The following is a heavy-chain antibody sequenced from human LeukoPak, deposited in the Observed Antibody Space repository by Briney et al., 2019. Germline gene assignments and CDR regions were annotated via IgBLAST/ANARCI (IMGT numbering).Heavy chain of an antibody. V-gene: IGHV4-39*01. Sequence: SETLSLTCTVSGGSISSSSYYWGWIRQPPGKGLEWIGSIYYSGSTYYNPSLKSRVTISVDTSKNQFSLKLSSVTAADTAVYYCARPRGVVVVAATMWFDSWGQGTLVTVSS. J-gene: IGHJ5*01. CDR1: GGSISSSSYY. CDR3: ARPRGVVVVAATMWFDS. D-gene: IGHD2-15*01. CDR2: IYYSGST.